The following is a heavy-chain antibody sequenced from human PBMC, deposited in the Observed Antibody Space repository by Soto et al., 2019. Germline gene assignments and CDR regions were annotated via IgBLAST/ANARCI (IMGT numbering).Heavy chain of an antibody. Sequence: EVQLLESGGGLVQPGGSLRLSCAASGFTFSSYAMSWVRQAPGKGLEWVSGISVSGDSTYYAGSVKGRFTISRDNSKRTLYLQMNSLRAEDTDVYYCAKIFRYGDPEYWGQGALVTVSS. J-gene: IGHJ4*02. D-gene: IGHD2-21*02. CDR1: GFTFSSYA. CDR2: ISVSGDST. CDR3: AKIFRYGDPEY. V-gene: IGHV3-23*01.